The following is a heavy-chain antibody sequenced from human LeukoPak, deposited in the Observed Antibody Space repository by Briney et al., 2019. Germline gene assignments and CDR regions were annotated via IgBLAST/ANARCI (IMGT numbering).Heavy chain of an antibody. D-gene: IGHD2-15*01. CDR3: AKPTQSGGRFKTPDY. V-gene: IGHV3-23*01. CDR2: ISGSGSST. J-gene: IGHJ4*02. Sequence: GGSLRLSCAASGFTFSSYAMSWVRQAPGKGLEWVAAISGSGSSTYYADFVKGRFTIPRDNSKNTLFLQMNSLRAEDTATYYCAKPTQSGGRFKTPDYWGQGTLVTVSS. CDR1: GFTFSSYA.